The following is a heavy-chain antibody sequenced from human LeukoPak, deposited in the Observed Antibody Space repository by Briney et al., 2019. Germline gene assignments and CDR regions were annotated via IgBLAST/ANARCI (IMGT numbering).Heavy chain of an antibody. CDR2: IYYSGST. Sequence: SETLSLTCTVSGGSISSYYWSWIRQPPGKGLEWIGYIYYSGSTNYNPSLKSRVTISVDTSKNQFSLKLSSVTAADMAVYYCARGKYSSSWFWFDPWGQGTLVTVSS. CDR1: GGSISSYY. V-gene: IGHV4-59*01. J-gene: IGHJ5*02. CDR3: ARGKYSSSWFWFDP. D-gene: IGHD6-13*01.